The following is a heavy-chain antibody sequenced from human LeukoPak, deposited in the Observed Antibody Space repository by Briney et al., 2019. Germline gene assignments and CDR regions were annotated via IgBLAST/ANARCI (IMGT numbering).Heavy chain of an antibody. D-gene: IGHD3-10*01. J-gene: IGHJ4*02. V-gene: IGHV4-61*08. CDR2: IYYSGST. Sequence: SETLSLTCTVPLASVSSGGYYWSWLRQPPGKGLGWIGYIYYSGSTNYNPSLKSRVTISVDTSKNQFSLKVSSVTAADTAVYYCARRGGSGRSFDYWGQGTLVTVSS. CDR1: LASVSSGGYY. CDR3: ARRGGSGRSFDY.